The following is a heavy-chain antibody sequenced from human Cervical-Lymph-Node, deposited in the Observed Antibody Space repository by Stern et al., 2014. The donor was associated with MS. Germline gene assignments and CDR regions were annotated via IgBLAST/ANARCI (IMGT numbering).Heavy chain of an antibody. CDR1: GFTVSRDY. CDR3: ARDTSSPERSDW. CDR2: ITNVEST. Sequence: EVHLVESGGGVIQPGGSLRLSCTASGFTVSRDYMTRVRQATGKGLEWVSLITNVESTFYTDSVKGRFTITRDDSKNTVYLHMTSLRAEDTAMYYCARDTSSPERSDWWGQGTLVTVSS. D-gene: IGHD1-1*01. V-gene: IGHV3-53*01. J-gene: IGHJ4*02.